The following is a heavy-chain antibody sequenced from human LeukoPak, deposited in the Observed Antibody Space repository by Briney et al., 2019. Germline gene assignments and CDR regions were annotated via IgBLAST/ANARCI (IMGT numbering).Heavy chain of an antibody. Sequence: GGSLRLSCVASGFTFSSSSLHWVRQAPGKGLEWLSYISSNGGTVYYADSVKGRFTISRDNAKNSVYLQMNNLRAEDTAVYYCLRDRGYSTYDCWGQGTLVTVSS. CDR2: ISSNGGTV. D-gene: IGHD6-13*01. CDR1: GFTFSSSS. CDR3: LRDRGYSTYDC. V-gene: IGHV3-48*04. J-gene: IGHJ4*02.